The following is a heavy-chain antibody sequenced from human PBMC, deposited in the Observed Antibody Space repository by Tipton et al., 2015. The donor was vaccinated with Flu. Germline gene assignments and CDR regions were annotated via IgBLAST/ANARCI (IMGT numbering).Heavy chain of an antibody. CDR3: ARGGWNYLDK. Sequence: SLRLSCAVSEFSVSTGYMNWVRQAPGKGLEWVSLIYGDVSIYYADSVKGRFTISRDDSKNTVFLQMNKLRVEDTATYYCARGGWNYLDKWGQGTLVTVSS. J-gene: IGHJ4*02. CDR1: EFSVSTGY. D-gene: IGHD3-10*01. CDR2: IYGDVSI. V-gene: IGHV3-66*01.